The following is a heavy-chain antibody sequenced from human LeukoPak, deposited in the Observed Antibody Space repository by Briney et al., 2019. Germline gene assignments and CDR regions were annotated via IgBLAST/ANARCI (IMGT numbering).Heavy chain of an antibody. CDR3: ARTIRPVAGTGGRYYFDY. Sequence: GASVKVSCKASGYTFTSYGISWVRQAPGQGLEWMGWISAYNGNTNYAQKLQGRVTMTTDTSTSTAYMELRSLRSDDMAVYYCARTIRPVAGTGGRYYFDYWGQGTLVTVSS. CDR2: ISAYNGNT. CDR1: GYTFTSYG. V-gene: IGHV1-18*03. D-gene: IGHD6-19*01. J-gene: IGHJ4*02.